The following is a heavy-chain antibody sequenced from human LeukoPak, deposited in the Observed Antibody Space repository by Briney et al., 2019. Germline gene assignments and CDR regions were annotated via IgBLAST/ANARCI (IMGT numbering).Heavy chain of an antibody. D-gene: IGHD3-3*01. J-gene: IGHJ3*02. CDR2: IYYSGST. V-gene: IGHV4-61*08. CDR3: ARALTTYYDFWSGYSSSGPDAFDI. CDR1: GDSIASAGYY. Sequence: PSETLSLTCTVSGDSIASAGYYWSWIRQPPGKGLEWIGYIYYSGSTNYDPSLKSRVTISVDTSKNQFSLKLSSVTAADTAVYYCARALTTYYDFWSGYSSSGPDAFDIWGQGTMVTVSS.